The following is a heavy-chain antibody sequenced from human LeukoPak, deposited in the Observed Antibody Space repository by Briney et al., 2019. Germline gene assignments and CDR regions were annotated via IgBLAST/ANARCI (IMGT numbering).Heavy chain of an antibody. CDR2: IWYDGSNK. J-gene: IGHJ4*02. CDR1: GFAFSSYG. Sequence: PGGSLRLSCAASGFAFSSYGMHWVRQAPGKWLEWVAVIWYDGSNKYYADSVKGRFTISRDNSKNTLYLQMNSLRAEDTAVYYCARESSGPFDYWGQGTLVTVSS. V-gene: IGHV3-33*01. D-gene: IGHD3-22*01. CDR3: ARESSGPFDY.